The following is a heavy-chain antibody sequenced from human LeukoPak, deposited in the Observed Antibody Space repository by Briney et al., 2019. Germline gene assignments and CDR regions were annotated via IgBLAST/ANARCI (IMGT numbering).Heavy chain of an antibody. Sequence: ASVKVSCKASGVTFSKFAFNWVRQAPGQGLEWLGGVIPLFNTSTYAQKFQGRVTITADESTGTAYMHLNSLRSGDTAVYYCAPVAAALAAVDWFDLWGQGTLVTVSS. V-gene: IGHV1-69*13. CDR1: GVTFSKFA. D-gene: IGHD2-15*01. CDR2: VIPLFNTS. J-gene: IGHJ5*02. CDR3: APVAAALAAVDWFDL.